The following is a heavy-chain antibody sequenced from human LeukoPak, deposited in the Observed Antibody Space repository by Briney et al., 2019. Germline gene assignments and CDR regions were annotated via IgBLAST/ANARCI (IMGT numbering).Heavy chain of an antibody. CDR2: IIPSLGTP. D-gene: IGHD6-13*01. CDR3: ARAGSSRFSVPYYFNY. CDR1: GDTFSNYA. V-gene: IGHV1-69*04. Sequence: GASVKVSCKASGDTFSNYAISWVRQAPGQGLEWVGRIIPSLGTPNYAQKFQGRVTITAGRSTTTAYMELSSMRFEDTAVYYCARAGSSRFSVPYYFNYWGQGTPVTVSS. J-gene: IGHJ4*02.